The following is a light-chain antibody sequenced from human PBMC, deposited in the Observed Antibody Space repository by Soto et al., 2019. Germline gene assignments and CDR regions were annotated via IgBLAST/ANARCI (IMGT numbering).Light chain of an antibody. J-gene: IGKJ2*01. Sequence: IVLTQSPGTLSLSPGERATLSCWASQNVNSDYLAWYQQKPGQAPRLLIYGASGRATGIPDRFSGSGSGTDFTLTISRLEPEDFAVYYCQQYGGSPPYTFGQGTKLEIK. CDR1: QNVNSDY. V-gene: IGKV3-20*01. CDR3: QQYGGSPPYT. CDR2: GAS.